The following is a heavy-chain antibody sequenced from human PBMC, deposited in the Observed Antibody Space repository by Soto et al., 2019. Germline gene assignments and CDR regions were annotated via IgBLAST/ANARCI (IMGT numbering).Heavy chain of an antibody. D-gene: IGHD6-13*01. V-gene: IGHV5-51*01. CDR1: GYKFANYW. CDR2: IFPGDSDT. Sequence: GASLKISCKGSGYKFANYWIGWVSQMPGKGMEWMGMIFPGDSDTKNSPSLQGQITISVDQSDSSAYRQSRRLKASDTAMYYCAAGYTTGSDAFDIWGQGTTVTVSS. CDR3: AAGYTTGSDAFDI. J-gene: IGHJ3*02.